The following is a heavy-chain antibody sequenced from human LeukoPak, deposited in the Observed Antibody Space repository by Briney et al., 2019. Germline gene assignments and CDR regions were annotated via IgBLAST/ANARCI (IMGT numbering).Heavy chain of an antibody. CDR1: GGSFSGYY. V-gene: IGHV4-34*01. Sequence: SETLSLTCAVYGGSFSGYYWSWIRQPPGKGLEWIGETNHSGSTNYNPSLKSRVTISVDTSKNQFSLKLSSVTAADTAVYYCARPESDSGWFDPWGQGTLVTVSS. CDR2: TNHSGST. J-gene: IGHJ5*02. CDR3: ARPESDSGWFDP. D-gene: IGHD1-14*01.